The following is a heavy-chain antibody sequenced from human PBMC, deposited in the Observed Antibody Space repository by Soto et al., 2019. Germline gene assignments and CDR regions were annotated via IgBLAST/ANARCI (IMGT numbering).Heavy chain of an antibody. CDR3: ARYKSRGRGLFYSMDV. Sequence: EVQLVEAGGGLVQPGGSLSLACTASGFTLTNYALNWVRQAPGKGLEWVSYISSSSAAIVYADSVKGRFTISRDNAKNALYLQMNSLRDEDTAVYYCARYKSRGRGLFYSMDVWGRGTTVTVSS. CDR1: GFTLTNYA. D-gene: IGHD1-20*01. CDR2: ISSSSAAI. J-gene: IGHJ6*03. V-gene: IGHV3-48*02.